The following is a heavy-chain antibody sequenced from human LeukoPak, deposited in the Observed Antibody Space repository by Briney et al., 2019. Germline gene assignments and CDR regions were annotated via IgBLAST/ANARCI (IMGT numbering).Heavy chain of an antibody. CDR1: AGSTSSSPYY. V-gene: IGHV4-39*01. J-gene: IGHJ4*02. D-gene: IGHD6-19*01. Sequence: PSETLSLTCTVSAGSTSSSPYYWGWLRHPPGKGLEWIGNIYYSRSTYYNPSLKTRLTISVNTSKNHSSLKLTSVTAADTAVYYCARHASVDGNWPRPLDYWGQGSLVTVSS. CDR2: IYYSRST. CDR3: ARHASVDGNWPRPLDY.